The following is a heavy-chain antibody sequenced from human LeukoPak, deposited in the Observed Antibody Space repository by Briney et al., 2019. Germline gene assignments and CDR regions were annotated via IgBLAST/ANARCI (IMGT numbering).Heavy chain of an antibody. D-gene: IGHD5-18*01. CDR1: GFTFSSYA. V-gene: IGHV3-23*01. CDR2: ISGSGGST. J-gene: IGHJ6*02. Sequence: GGSLRLSCAASGFTFSSYAMSWVRQAPGKGLEWVSAISGSGGSTYYADSVKGRLTISRDNSKNTLYLQMNSLRAEDTAVYYCAKGGSGYSYGYWYYGMDVWGQGTTVTASS. CDR3: AKGGSGYSYGYWYYGMDV.